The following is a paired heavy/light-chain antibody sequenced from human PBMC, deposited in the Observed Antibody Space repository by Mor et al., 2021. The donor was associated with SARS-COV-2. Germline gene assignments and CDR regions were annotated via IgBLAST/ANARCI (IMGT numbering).Light chain of an antibody. CDR2: EVS. V-gene: IGKV2D-29*01. CDR1: QSLLHSDGKTY. J-gene: IGKJ1*01. Sequence: DIVMTQTPLSLSVTPGQPASISCKSSQSLLHSDGKTYLYWFLQKPGQPPHLLIYEVSNRFSGVPDRFSGSGSGTDFTLKISRVEAEDVGVYYCMQSIQLWTFGQGTKVEIK. CDR3: MQSIQLWT.
Heavy chain of an antibody. D-gene: IGHD5-18*01. CDR2: IWYDGNNI. Sequence: QVQLVESGGGVAQPGRSLRLSCAASGFNFSSYGMHWVRQAPGKGLEWVAVIWYDGNNIYNADSVKGRFTISRDNSKNRLYLQMNSLRAEDTAVYYCARGSMIQLWATPLEYWGQGTLVTVSS. CDR1: GFNFSSYG. J-gene: IGHJ4*02. CDR3: ARGSMIQLWATPLEY. V-gene: IGHV3-33*01.